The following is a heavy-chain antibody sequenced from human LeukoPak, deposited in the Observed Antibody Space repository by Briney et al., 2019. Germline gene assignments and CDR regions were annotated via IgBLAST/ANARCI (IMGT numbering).Heavy chain of an antibody. CDR1: GFTFSSYG. CDR2: IRYDGGNK. Sequence: GGSLRPSCAASGFTFSSYGMHWVRQAPGKGLEWVAFIRYDGGNKYYADSVKGRFTISRDNSKNTLYLQMNSLRAEDTAVYYCAFPDYWGQGTLVTVSS. J-gene: IGHJ4*02. CDR3: AFPDY. V-gene: IGHV3-30*02.